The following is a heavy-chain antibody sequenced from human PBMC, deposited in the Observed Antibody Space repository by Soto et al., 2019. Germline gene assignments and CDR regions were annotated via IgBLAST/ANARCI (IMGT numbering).Heavy chain of an antibody. CDR3: ARSGPGGYIDH. CDR1: GDSVSSKNAA. V-gene: IGHV6-1*01. CDR2: TYYRSKWHS. Sequence: PSETLSLTCDISGDSVSSKNAAWNWIRQSPSRGLEWLGRTYYRSKWHSGYAVSVRSRVSISPDTSKNRFSLQLNSVTPDDTAVYYCARSGPGGYIDHWGRGTLVTVSS. D-gene: IGHD2-15*01. J-gene: IGHJ4*02.